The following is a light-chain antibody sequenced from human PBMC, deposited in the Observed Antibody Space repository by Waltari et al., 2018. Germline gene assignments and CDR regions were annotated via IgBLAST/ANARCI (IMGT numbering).Light chain of an antibody. CDR1: QSISGS. CDR3: QEYASSSPSLT. CDR2: KAS. J-gene: IGKJ4*01. Sequence: DIQMTQSPSTLSASVGDRVTITCRASQSISGSLAWYQQKPGKAPRLVIYKASSLESGGPSRFSGGGSGTDFTFTITSLQPDDFATYYCQEYASSSPSLTFGGGTKVDIK. V-gene: IGKV1-5*03.